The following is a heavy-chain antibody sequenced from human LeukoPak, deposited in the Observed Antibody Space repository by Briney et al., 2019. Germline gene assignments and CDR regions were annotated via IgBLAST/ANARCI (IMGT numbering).Heavy chain of an antibody. Sequence: SETLSLTCTVSGGSISSYYWSWIRQPPGKGLEWMGYIYYSGSTNYNPSLKSQVTISVDTSKNQSSLKLSSVTAADTAVYYCAAYSSSLGPFFDYWGQGTLVTVSS. CDR3: AAYSSSLGPFFDY. D-gene: IGHD6-13*01. J-gene: IGHJ4*02. V-gene: IGHV4-59*08. CDR1: GGSISSYY. CDR2: IYYSGST.